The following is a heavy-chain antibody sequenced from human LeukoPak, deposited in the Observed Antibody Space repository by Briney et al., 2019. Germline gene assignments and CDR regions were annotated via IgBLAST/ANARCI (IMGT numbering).Heavy chain of an antibody. D-gene: IGHD1-26*01. V-gene: IGHV4-4*07. J-gene: IGHJ4*02. CDR2: LFTTGDI. Sequence: SETLSLTCTVSGDSISSYFWSWIRQPAGKGLQWIGRLFTTGDITYNPSLTSRVTMSLDTSKNQFSLKLSSVTAADTALYYCARGRFHSGTYTYLDYWGQGTLVTVSS. CDR1: GDSISSYF. CDR3: ARGRFHSGTYTYLDY.